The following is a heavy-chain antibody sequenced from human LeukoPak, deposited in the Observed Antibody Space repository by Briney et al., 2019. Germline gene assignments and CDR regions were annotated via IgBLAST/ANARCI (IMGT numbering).Heavy chain of an antibody. D-gene: IGHD2-2*01. CDR2: INPSGGST. Sequence: ASVKVSCKASGYTFTSYYMHWVRQAPGQGLEWMGIINPSGGSTSYAQKFQGRVTMTRDTSTSTVYMELSSLRPEDTAVYYCAILSRTAEYFDYWGQGTLLTVSS. CDR3: AILSRTAEYFDY. V-gene: IGHV1-46*01. J-gene: IGHJ4*02. CDR1: GYTFTSYY.